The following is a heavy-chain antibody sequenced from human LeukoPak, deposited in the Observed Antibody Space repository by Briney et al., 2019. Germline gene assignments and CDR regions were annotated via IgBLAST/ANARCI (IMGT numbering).Heavy chain of an antibody. V-gene: IGHV3-11*01. Sequence: GGSLRLSCAASGFTFSDYYMSWIRQAPGKGLEWLSYISSGGSTIYYADSVKGRFTISRKNAENSLYLQMNSLRAEDTAVYYCARDAAGGGFDYWGQGTLVTVSS. CDR3: ARDAAGGGFDY. D-gene: IGHD2-15*01. CDR2: ISSGGSTI. CDR1: GFTFSDYY. J-gene: IGHJ4*02.